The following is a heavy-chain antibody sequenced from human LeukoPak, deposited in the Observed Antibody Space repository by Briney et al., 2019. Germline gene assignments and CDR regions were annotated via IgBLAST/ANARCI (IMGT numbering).Heavy chain of an antibody. CDR3: ARLSTYSHFDF. CDR2: IFYSVNT. D-gene: IGHD1-26*01. Sequence: PLETLSLTCTVSGASITTNYWSWFRQSPGKGLEWIGYIFYSVNTKYSPSLESRVTISVDTSKNHFSLNLKSVTAADTAVYYCARLSTYSHFDFWGQGTLVTVSS. CDR1: GASITTNY. J-gene: IGHJ4*02. V-gene: IGHV4-59*08.